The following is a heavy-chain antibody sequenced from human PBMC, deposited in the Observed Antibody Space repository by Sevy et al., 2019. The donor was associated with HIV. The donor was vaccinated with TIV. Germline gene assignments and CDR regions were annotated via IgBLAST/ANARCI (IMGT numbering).Heavy chain of an antibody. Sequence: GGSLRFSCAASGFTFSRDWMTWVRQAPGKGLEWVAKIKADGSETYSVDSVKGRFSISRDNAKNALYLQMNSLRAEDTAVYYCARGANNLYNWGQGTLVTVSS. CDR1: GFTFSRDW. D-gene: IGHD3-10*01. V-gene: IGHV3-7*01. J-gene: IGHJ4*02. CDR2: IKADGSET. CDR3: ARGANNLYN.